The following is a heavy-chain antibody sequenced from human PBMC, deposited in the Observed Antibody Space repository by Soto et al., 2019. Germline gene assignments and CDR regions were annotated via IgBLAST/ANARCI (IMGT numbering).Heavy chain of an antibody. D-gene: IGHD3-10*01. CDR2: IKFDASEK. Sequence: PGRSLRLSVTAFGITFRHDWISWVPQAPGKGLVWVATIKFDASEKKNVDSAKGRFTMSRDNAKTSLYLQMDSLRAEDTAVYYYARDSGYGSGNSVNHNFDYWGHGTLVTVSS. J-gene: IGHJ4*01. V-gene: IGHV3-7*01. CDR3: ARDSGYGSGNSVNHNFDY. CDR1: GITFRHDW.